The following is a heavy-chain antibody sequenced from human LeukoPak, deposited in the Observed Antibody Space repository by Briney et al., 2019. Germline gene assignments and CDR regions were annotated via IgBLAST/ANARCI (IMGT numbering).Heavy chain of an antibody. V-gene: IGHV1-2*02. CDR2: INPNSGGT. Sequence: ASVKVSCKASGYTFTGYYMHWVRQAPGQGLEWMGWINPNSGGTNYAQKFQGRVTMTRDTSISTAYMELSRLRSDYTAVYYCARLLWFGELWFDPWGQGTLVTVSS. CDR1: GYTFTGYY. D-gene: IGHD3-10*01. J-gene: IGHJ5*02. CDR3: ARLLWFGELWFDP.